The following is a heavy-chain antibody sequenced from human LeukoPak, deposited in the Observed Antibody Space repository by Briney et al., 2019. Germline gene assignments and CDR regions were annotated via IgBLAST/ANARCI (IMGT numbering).Heavy chain of an antibody. V-gene: IGHV3-30*02. CDR3: ARATRSYYYYFYMDV. J-gene: IGHJ6*03. CDR2: IRYDGRNK. CDR1: GFTCSNYG. Sequence: GGSLRLSCAASGFTCSNYGMPWVPQAPGKGLVGVAFIRYDGRNKYYTDSVKGRLTISRDNCKNTLYLQMNSLRVEDTAEYYCARATRSYYYYFYMDVWGKGTTVTVSS.